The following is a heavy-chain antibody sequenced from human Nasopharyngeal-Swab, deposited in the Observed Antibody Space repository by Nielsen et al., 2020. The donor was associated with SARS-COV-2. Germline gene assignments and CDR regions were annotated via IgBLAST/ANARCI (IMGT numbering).Heavy chain of an antibody. Sequence: ASVKVSCKASGYTFTSYGISWVRQAPGQGLEWMGWISAYNGNTNYAQKFQGRLTMTTDTSTSTAYMEVRSLRSDDTAIYYCAVGDYYYYGMHVWGQGTTVTVSS. CDR2: ISAYNGNT. D-gene: IGHD3-10*01. CDR3: AVGDYYYYGMHV. CDR1: GYTFTSYG. V-gene: IGHV1-18*01. J-gene: IGHJ6*02.